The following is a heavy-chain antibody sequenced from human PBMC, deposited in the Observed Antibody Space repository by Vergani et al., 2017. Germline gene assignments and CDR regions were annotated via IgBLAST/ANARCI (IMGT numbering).Heavy chain of an antibody. CDR1: GFTFSSYA. CDR3: AKNIRIQSSSYYYYMDV. J-gene: IGHJ6*03. V-gene: IGHV3-23*01. Sequence: EVQLLESGGGLVQPGGSLRLSCAASGFTFSSYAMSWVRQAPGKGLEWVSAISGSGGSTYYVDSVKGRFTISIDNSKNTLYLQMNSLRAEDTAVYYCAKNIRIQSSSYYYYMDVWGKGTTVTVSS. D-gene: IGHD5-18*01. CDR2: ISGSGGST.